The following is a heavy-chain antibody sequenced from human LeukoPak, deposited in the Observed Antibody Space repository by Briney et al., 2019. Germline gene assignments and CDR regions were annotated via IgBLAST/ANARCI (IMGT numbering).Heavy chain of an antibody. V-gene: IGHV1-8*01. J-gene: IGHJ6*02. CDR2: MNPNSGNT. CDR1: GYTFTSYD. CDR3: ARVGYSAIYYYYYGMDV. D-gene: IGHD3-22*01. Sequence: EASVKVSCKASGYTFTSYDINWVRKATGRGLEWMGWMNPNSGNTGYAQKFQGRVTMTRNTSISTAYMELSSLRSEDTAVYYCARVGYSAIYYYYYGMDVWGQGTTVTVSS.